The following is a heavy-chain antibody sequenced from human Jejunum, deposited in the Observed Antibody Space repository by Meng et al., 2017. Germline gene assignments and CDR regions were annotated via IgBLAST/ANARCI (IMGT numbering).Heavy chain of an antibody. CDR2: IYHSGTT. V-gene: IGHV4-38-2*01. J-gene: IGHJ6*02. D-gene: IGHD2-15*01. CDR1: GYSISSGYY. Sequence: GSLRLSCAVSGYSISSGYYWGWIRQPPGKGLEWIGNIYHSGTTYYNPSLKSRVTVSIDTSNNHFSLKLSSVTAADTAVYYCVGYCRFQERCAKNGYNYFGMDVWGPGTTVTVSS. CDR3: VGYCRFQERCAKNGYNYFGMDV.